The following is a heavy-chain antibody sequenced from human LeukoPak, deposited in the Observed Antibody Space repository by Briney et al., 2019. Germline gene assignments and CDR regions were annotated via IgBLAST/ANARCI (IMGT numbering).Heavy chain of an antibody. D-gene: IGHD3-10*01. CDR3: ARATKGLLWFGELFHY. Sequence: SETLSLTCTVSGGSISSSSYYWGWIRQPPGKGLEWIGSIYYSGSTYYNPSLKSRVTISVDTSKNQFSLKLSSVTAADTAVYYCARATKGLLWFGELFHYWGQGTLVTVSS. CDR2: IYYSGST. V-gene: IGHV4-39*07. CDR1: GGSISSSSYY. J-gene: IGHJ4*02.